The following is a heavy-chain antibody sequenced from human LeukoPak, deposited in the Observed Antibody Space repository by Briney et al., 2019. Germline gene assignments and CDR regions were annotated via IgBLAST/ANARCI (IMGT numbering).Heavy chain of an antibody. D-gene: IGHD4-23*01. J-gene: IGHJ4*02. CDR1: GFTFSSYE. Sequence: PGGSLRLSCAASGFTFSSYEMNWVRQAPGKGLEWVSYISSSGSTIYYADSVKGRFTISRDNAKNSLYLQMNSLRAEDTAVYYCASFHGGGFDYWGQGTLVTVSS. V-gene: IGHV3-48*03. CDR2: ISSSGSTI. CDR3: ASFHGGGFDY.